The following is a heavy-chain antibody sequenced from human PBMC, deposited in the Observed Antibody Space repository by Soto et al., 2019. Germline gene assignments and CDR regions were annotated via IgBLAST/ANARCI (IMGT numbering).Heavy chain of an antibody. CDR3: ARDKWEPYYYYGMDV. J-gene: IGHJ6*02. CDR2: IYSGGST. Sequence: SLRLSCAASGFTVSSNYMSWVRQAPGKGLEWVSVIYSGGSTYYADSVKGRFTISRDNSKNTLYLQMNSLRAEDTAVYYCARDKWEPYYYYGMDVWGQGTTVTVSS. CDR1: GFTVSSNY. V-gene: IGHV3-53*01. D-gene: IGHD1-26*01.